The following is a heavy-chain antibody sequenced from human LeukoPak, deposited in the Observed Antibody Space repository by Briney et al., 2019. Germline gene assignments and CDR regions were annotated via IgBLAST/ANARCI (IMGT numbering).Heavy chain of an antibody. Sequence: PSETLSLTCTVSGGSISSSSYYWGWVRQAPGKGLEWVSAISGSGGSTYYADSVKGRFTISRDNSKNTLYLQMNSLRAEDTAVYYCTKDHDYRQEYYFDYWGQGTLVTVSS. D-gene: IGHD4-11*01. CDR3: TKDHDYRQEYYFDY. CDR2: ISGSGGST. CDR1: GGSISSSSYY. J-gene: IGHJ4*02. V-gene: IGHV3-23*01.